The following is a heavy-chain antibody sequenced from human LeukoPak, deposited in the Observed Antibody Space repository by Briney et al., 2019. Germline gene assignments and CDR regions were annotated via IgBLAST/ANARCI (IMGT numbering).Heavy chain of an antibody. CDR2: IYYSGST. J-gene: IGHJ4*02. D-gene: IGHD2-2*03. CDR1: GGSIRSYY. CDR3: ASGYFVHTFDF. Sequence: PSETLSLTCTVSGGSIRSYYWGWIRQPPGKGLEWIGSIYYSGSTYYNPSLKSRVTISVDTSKNQFSLKLSSVTAADTAVYYCASGYFVHTFDFWGQGTLGTVSS. V-gene: IGHV4-39*07.